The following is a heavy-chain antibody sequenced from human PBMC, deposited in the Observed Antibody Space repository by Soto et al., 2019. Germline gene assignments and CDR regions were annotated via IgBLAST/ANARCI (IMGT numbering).Heavy chain of an antibody. Sequence: SETLSLTCTVSGGSISSSSYYWGWIRQPPGKGLEWIGSIYYSGSTYYNPSLKSRVTISVDTSKNQFSLKLSSVTAADTAVYYCARQRGDASIFDYWGQGTLVTVSS. CDR2: IYYSGST. J-gene: IGHJ4*02. CDR1: GGSISSSSYY. D-gene: IGHD2-21*02. V-gene: IGHV4-39*01. CDR3: ARQRGDASIFDY.